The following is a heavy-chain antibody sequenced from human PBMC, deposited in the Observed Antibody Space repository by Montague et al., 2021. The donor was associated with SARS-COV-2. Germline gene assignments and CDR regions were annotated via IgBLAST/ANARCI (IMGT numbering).Heavy chain of an antibody. CDR3: ARQDIQIRFDL. D-gene: IGHD1-1*01. V-gene: IGHV4-39*01. CDR2: SRYGGTS. Sequence: SETLSLTCTVSSGSISNDIYYWGWIRQPPGKGPEWIGGSRYGGTSYYNPSLKSRVTISIDTSKNQCSPKMTAVTAADTAVYFCARQDIQIRFDLWGRGTLVTVSP. CDR1: SGSISNDIYY. J-gene: IGHJ2*01.